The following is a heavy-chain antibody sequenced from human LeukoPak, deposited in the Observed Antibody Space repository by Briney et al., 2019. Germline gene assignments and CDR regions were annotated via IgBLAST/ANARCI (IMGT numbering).Heavy chain of an antibody. Sequence: SGGSLRLSCDAPGFAFSSYWMTWVRQAPEEAGEWVANIKEDASERYYVDSVKGRFTISRDNAKNSLYLQMNSLRAEDTAVYYCATPTAGTWHFDYWGQGTLVTVSS. CDR2: IKEDASER. CDR1: GFAFSSYW. D-gene: IGHD1-1*01. J-gene: IGHJ4*02. CDR3: ATPTAGTWHFDY. V-gene: IGHV3-7*01.